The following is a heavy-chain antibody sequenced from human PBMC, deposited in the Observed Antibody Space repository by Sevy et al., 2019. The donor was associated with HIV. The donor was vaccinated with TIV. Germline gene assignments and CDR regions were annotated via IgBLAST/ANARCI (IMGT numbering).Heavy chain of an antibody. CDR1: GFTFSTYN. CDR2: ISSTSNTI. Sequence: GGSLRLSCAASGFTFSTYNMHWVRQAPGKGLEWVSYISSTSNTIYYADSVKGRFTMSRDNADNSLYLEMKSLRAEDTALYYCARIGMITFGGAARGAFDIWGQGTMVTVSS. J-gene: IGHJ3*02. D-gene: IGHD3-16*01. CDR3: ARIGMITFGGAARGAFDI. V-gene: IGHV3-48*01.